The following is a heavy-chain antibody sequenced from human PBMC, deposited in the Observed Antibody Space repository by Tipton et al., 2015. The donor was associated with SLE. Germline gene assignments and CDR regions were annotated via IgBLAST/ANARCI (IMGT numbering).Heavy chain of an antibody. J-gene: IGHJ4*02. D-gene: IGHD3-16*01. Sequence: TLSLTCTVSDDSFSTYSWSWIRQPPGGGLEWIGYIYYSGSTNYNPSLKSRVTISVDTSKNQFSLRLYSVTAADTAVYYCARLNGYSYAYVDNWGQGTLVTVSS. CDR2: IYYSGST. CDR3: ARLNGYSYAYVDN. CDR1: DDSFSTYS. V-gene: IGHV4-59*12.